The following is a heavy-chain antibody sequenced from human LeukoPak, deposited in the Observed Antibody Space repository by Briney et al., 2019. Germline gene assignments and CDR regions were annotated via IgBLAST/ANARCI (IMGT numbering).Heavy chain of an antibody. V-gene: IGHV3-33*01. Sequence: GGSLRLSCAASGFSFSSYGMHWVRQAPGKGLEWVAVIWYDGSNKYYADSVKGRFTISRYNSKNTLYLQMNSLRAEDTAVYYCARDLMGYSGNDVDYWGQGTLVTVSS. CDR3: ARDLMGYSGNDVDY. CDR2: IWYDGSNK. D-gene: IGHD5-12*01. CDR1: GFSFSSYG. J-gene: IGHJ4*02.